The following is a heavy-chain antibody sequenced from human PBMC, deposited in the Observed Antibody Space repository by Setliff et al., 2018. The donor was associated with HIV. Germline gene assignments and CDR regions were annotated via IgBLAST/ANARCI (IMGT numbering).Heavy chain of an antibody. J-gene: IGHJ4*02. Sequence: PGGSLRLSCAASGFTFDRYWMHWVRQAPGKGLVWVSRVNSDGSSKTYADSVKDRFTASRDNPKNTVSLQLKNLRSEDTAVYYCARSQGDYSGSGQDYNAISAFDKWGQGTLVTVSS. CDR2: VNSDGSSK. D-gene: IGHD3-10*01. CDR3: ARSQGDYSGSGQDYNAISAFDK. V-gene: IGHV3-74*01. CDR1: GFTFDRYW.